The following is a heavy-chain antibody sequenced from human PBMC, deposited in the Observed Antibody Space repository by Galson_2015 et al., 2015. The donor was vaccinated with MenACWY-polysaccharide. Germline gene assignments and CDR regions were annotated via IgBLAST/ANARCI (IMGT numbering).Heavy chain of an antibody. CDR2: IYYSGST. V-gene: IGHV4-39*01. CDR3: AGHTIFGVVDHDY. J-gene: IGHJ4*02. D-gene: IGHD3-3*01. Sequence: ETLSLTCTVSGGSISSSSYYWGWIRQPPGKGLERIGSIYYSGSTYYNPSLKSRVTISVDTSKNQFSLKLSSVAAADTAVYYCAGHTIFGVVDHDYWGQGTLVTVSS. CDR1: GGSISSSSYY.